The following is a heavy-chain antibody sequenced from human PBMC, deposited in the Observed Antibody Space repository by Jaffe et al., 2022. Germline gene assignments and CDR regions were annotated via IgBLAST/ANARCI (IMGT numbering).Heavy chain of an antibody. CDR3: ARSKIVVGPEGYFDY. V-gene: IGHV4-59*01. J-gene: IGHJ4*02. CDR1: GGSISSYY. Sequence: QVQLQESGPGLVKPSETLSLTCTVSGGSISSYYWSWIRQPPGKGLEWIGYIYYSGSTNYNPSLKSRVTISVDTSKNQFSLKLSSVTAADTAVYYCARSKIVVGPEGYFDYWGQGTLVTVSS. CDR2: IYYSGST. D-gene: IGHD2-21*01.